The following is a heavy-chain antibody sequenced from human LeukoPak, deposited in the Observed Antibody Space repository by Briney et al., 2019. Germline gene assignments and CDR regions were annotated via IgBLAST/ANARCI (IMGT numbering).Heavy chain of an antibody. CDR3: ARDLDGDYADY. CDR1: GDSLNNYY. D-gene: IGHD4-17*01. J-gene: IGHJ4*02. V-gene: IGHV4-59*01. Sequence: PSETLTLTCTVSGDSLNNYYWSWFRQPPGKGLEWIAYMYYSGGSSYNPPLKSRLTISVDTSKNQFSLKVTSVTAADTAVYYCARDLDGDYADYWGQGTLLTVSS. CDR2: MYYSGGS.